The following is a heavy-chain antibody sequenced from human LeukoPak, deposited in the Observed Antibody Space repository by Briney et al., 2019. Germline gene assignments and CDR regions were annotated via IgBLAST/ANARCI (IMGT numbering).Heavy chain of an antibody. Sequence: SETLSLTCTVSGGSIGSGSYYWSWIRQPAGKGLEWIGRIYTSGSTNYNPSLKSRVTISVDTSKNQFPLKLSSVTAADTTVYYCARENSYGDYIDYWGQGTLVTVAS. V-gene: IGHV4-61*02. D-gene: IGHD4-17*01. CDR3: ARENSYGDYIDY. CDR2: IYTSGST. CDR1: GGSIGSGSYY. J-gene: IGHJ4*02.